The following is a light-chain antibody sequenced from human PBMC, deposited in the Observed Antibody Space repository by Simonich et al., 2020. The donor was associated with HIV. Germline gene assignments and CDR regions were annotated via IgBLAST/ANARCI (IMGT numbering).Light chain of an antibody. Sequence: QSALTQPASVSGSPGQSITISYTGTSSDVGGYNYVSWYQQHPGKAPKPMIYDVTKRPSGVSNRFSGSKSGNTASLTISGLQAEDEADYYCSSYTSSSTFGVFGGGTKLTVL. CDR3: SSYTSSSTFGV. CDR2: DVT. CDR1: SSDVGGYNY. J-gene: IGLJ3*02. V-gene: IGLV2-14*01.